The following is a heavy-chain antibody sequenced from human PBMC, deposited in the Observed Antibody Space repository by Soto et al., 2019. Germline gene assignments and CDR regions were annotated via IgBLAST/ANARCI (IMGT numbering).Heavy chain of an antibody. V-gene: IGHV3-30-3*01. J-gene: IGHJ4*02. CDR1: GFTFSSYA. CDR3: ASLAAAGTLSFDY. D-gene: IGHD6-13*01. CDR2: ISYDGSNK. Sequence: PGGSLRLSCAASGFTFSSYAMHWVRQAPGKGLEWVAVISYDGSNKYYADSVKGRSTIPSDNSKNTPYLQMNSLRAEDTAVYYCASLAAAGTLSFDYWGQGTLVTVSS.